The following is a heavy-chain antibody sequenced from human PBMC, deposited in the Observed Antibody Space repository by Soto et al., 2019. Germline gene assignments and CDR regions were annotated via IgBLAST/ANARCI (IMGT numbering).Heavy chain of an antibody. CDR2: INPNSGGT. Sequence: ASVKVSCKASGYTFTGYYMHWVRQAPGQGLEWMGWINPNSGGTNYAQKFQGWVTMTRDTSISTAYMELSRLRSDDTAVYYCARSGGTGAPNFDYWGQGTLVTVSS. V-gene: IGHV1-2*04. J-gene: IGHJ4*02. CDR1: GYTFTGYY. CDR3: ARSGGTGAPNFDY. D-gene: IGHD7-27*01.